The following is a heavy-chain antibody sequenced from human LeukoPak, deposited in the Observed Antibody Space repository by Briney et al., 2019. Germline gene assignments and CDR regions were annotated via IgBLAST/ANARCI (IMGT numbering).Heavy chain of an antibody. V-gene: IGHV1-2*02. CDR2: IYPNNGAT. D-gene: IGHD3-10*01. CDR3: ARDGPAQMVDFDY. CDR1: GYTFSGTGWY. Sequence: ASVKVSCKASGYTFSGTGWYLYWLRQAPGQGLECMGWIYPNNGATAYAQKFQGRVAMTRDTSITTAYMELSRLRPDDTAVYNCARDGPAQMVDFDYWGQGTLVTVSS. J-gene: IGHJ4*02.